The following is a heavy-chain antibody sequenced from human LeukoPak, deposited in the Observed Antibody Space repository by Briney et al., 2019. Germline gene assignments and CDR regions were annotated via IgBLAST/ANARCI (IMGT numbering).Heavy chain of an antibody. CDR1: GGSISSYY. CDR2: IYTSGST. Sequence: SETLSLTCTVSGGSISSYYWSWIRQPAGKGLEWIGRIYTSGSTNYNPSLKSRVTMSVDTSKNQFSLKLSSVTAADTAVYYCARDSMEALDYYDSSGYALWGQGTPVTVSS. D-gene: IGHD3-22*01. J-gene: IGHJ4*02. CDR3: ARDSMEALDYYDSSGYAL. V-gene: IGHV4-4*07.